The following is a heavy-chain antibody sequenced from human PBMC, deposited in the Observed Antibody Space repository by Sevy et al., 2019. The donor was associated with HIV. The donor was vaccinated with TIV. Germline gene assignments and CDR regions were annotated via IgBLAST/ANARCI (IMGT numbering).Heavy chain of an antibody. CDR1: GFTFSSYG. CDR2: IRYDGSNK. CDR3: AKDLERYISSSEDYFDY. Sequence: GGSLRLSCAASGFTFSSYGMHWVRQAPGKGLEWVAFIRYDGSNKYYADSVKGRFTISRDNAKNTLYLQMNSLRAEDTAVYYCAKDLERYISSSEDYFDYWGQGTLVTVSS. D-gene: IGHD6-6*01. V-gene: IGHV3-30*02. J-gene: IGHJ4*02.